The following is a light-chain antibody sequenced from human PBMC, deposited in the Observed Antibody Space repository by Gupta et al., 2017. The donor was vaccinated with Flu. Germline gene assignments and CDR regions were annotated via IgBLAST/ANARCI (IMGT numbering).Light chain of an antibody. CDR2: RAS. CDR1: QSVSSN. Sequence: PATLSVSPRERASLSIMSTQSVSSNFAWYHHTPSRTPRPLMFRASTRATDIPAQFSGSESGTQFTLTVSCLQSVDFAVYYCQQYNTWPKSFGEGTKMEIK. J-gene: IGKJ2*01. V-gene: IGKV3D-15*01. CDR3: QQYNTWPKS.